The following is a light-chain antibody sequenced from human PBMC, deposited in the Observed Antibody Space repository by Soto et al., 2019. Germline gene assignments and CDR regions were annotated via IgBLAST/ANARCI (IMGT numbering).Light chain of an antibody. CDR1: QSVSSSY. V-gene: IGKV3-20*01. Sequence: EIVLTQSPGTLSLSPGERATLSCRASQSVSSSYLAWYQQKPGQPPRLLIYGACSRATGIPDRFSGSGSGTDFTLTISRLEPEDFAVYYCQQYGSSPPLTFGGGTKVDIK. CDR3: QQYGSSPPLT. J-gene: IGKJ4*01. CDR2: GAC.